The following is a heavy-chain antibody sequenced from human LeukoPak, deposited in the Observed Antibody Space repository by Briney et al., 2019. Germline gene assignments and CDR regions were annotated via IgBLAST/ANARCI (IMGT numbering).Heavy chain of an antibody. Sequence: GGSLRLSCAASGFTFSSYAMHWVRQAPGKGLEWVAVISYDGSNKYYADSVKGRFTISRDNSKNTLYPQMNSLRAEDTAVYYCARDSPDYGDFDYWGQGTLVTVSS. CDR3: ARDSPDYGDFDY. CDR1: GFTFSSYA. V-gene: IGHV3-30-3*01. CDR2: ISYDGSNK. D-gene: IGHD4-17*01. J-gene: IGHJ4*02.